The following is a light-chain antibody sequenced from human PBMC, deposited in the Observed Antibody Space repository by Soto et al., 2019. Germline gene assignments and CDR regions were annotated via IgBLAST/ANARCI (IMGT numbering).Light chain of an antibody. CDR3: QQANSYPFT. Sequence: DIQMTQSPSYVSASIGDRVTITCRASQGIRSWLAWYQQKPGKAPKLLIYAASSLQSGVPSRFSGSGSGTDFTLTISSLQPADCATYFCQQANSYPFTFGPGTKVDVK. CDR1: QGIRSW. CDR2: AAS. V-gene: IGKV1-12*01. J-gene: IGKJ3*01.